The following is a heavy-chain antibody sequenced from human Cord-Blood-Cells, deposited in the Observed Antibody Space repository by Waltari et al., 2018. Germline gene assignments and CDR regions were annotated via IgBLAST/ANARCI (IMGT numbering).Heavy chain of an antibody. D-gene: IGHD6-13*01. V-gene: IGHV5-51*01. J-gene: IGHJ4*02. CDR1: GYSFTSYW. CDR3: ATASGIAAAGVAFDY. Sequence: EVQLVQSGAEVKKPGESLQISCKGSGYSFTSYWIGGVRQMPGKGLGWMGIIYPGDSDTRYSPAFQGQVTSSADKSISTAYLQWSSLKASDTAMYYCATASGIAAAGVAFDYWGQGTLVTVSS. CDR2: IYPGDSDT.